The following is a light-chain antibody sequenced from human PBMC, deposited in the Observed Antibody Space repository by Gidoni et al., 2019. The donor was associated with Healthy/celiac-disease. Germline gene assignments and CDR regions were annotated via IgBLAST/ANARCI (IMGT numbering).Light chain of an antibody. J-gene: IGLJ1*01. CDR2: GNG. Sequence: QSVLTQPPPVSGAPGQRATISCTGSSSNIGAGYDVHCYHQLPGTAPNLLIYGNGNRPSGVPDRFSGAKSGTSASLAITGLQAEDEADYYCQSYYSSLSGYVFGTGTKVTVL. V-gene: IGLV1-40*01. CDR3: QSYYSSLSGYV. CDR1: SSNIGAGYD.